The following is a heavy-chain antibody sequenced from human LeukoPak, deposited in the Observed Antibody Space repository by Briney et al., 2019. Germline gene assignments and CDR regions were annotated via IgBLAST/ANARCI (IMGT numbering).Heavy chain of an antibody. Sequence: GGSLRLSCAASGFTFSSYGMHWVRQAPGKGLEWVAVISYDGSNKYYADSMKGRFTISRDNSKNTLYLQMNSLRAEDTAVYYCAKPAVEQWLGYWGQGTLVTVSS. D-gene: IGHD6-19*01. CDR3: AKPAVEQWLGY. V-gene: IGHV3-30*18. J-gene: IGHJ4*02. CDR2: ISYDGSNK. CDR1: GFTFSSYG.